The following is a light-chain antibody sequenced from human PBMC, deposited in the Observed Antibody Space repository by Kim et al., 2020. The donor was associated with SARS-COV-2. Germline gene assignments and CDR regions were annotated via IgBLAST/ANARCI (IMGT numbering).Light chain of an antibody. Sequence: EIVMTQSPATLSVSPGERATLSCRASQSVSHNLAWYQQKRGQAPRLLIYGASTRATGIPARFSGSGSGTEFTLTISSLQSEDFAVYYCQQYNDWPPYTFGQGTKLEIK. CDR1: QSVSHN. V-gene: IGKV3-15*01. CDR2: GAS. J-gene: IGKJ2*01. CDR3: QQYNDWPPYT.